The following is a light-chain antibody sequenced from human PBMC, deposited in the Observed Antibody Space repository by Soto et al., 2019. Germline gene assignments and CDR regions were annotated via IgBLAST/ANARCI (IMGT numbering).Light chain of an antibody. Sequence: ENVVTLAPGTLSLPPRERATLSCRASQSGSSSYLAWYQQKPGQSPRLLIYGASNRASGISDRFSGSGSGTDFTLTIYRLEPEDFAVYYCQQYDSSPWTFGQGTKVDIK. CDR1: QSGSSSY. CDR2: GAS. J-gene: IGKJ1*01. CDR3: QQYDSSPWT. V-gene: IGKV3-20*01.